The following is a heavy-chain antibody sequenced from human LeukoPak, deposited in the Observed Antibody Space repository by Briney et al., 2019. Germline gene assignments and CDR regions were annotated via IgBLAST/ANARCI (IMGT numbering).Heavy chain of an antibody. CDR2: ISGSGGSI. CDR1: GFTFSSYA. CDR3: ATTPDSYGGDY. V-gene: IGHV3-23*01. J-gene: IGHJ4*02. D-gene: IGHD5-18*01. Sequence: GGSLRLCCAASGFTFSSYAMSWVRQAPGKGLEWVSAISGSGGSIYYADSVKGRFTISRDNSKNTLYLQMNSLRAEDTAVYYCATTPDSYGGDYWGQGTLVTVSS.